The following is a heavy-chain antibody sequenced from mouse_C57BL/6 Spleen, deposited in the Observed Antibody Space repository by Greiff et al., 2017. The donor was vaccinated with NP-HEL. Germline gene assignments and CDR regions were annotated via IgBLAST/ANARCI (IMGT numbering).Heavy chain of an antibody. CDR1: GFTFSSYA. V-gene: IGHV5-4*01. CDR2: ISDGGSYT. D-gene: IGHD1-1*01. CDR3: ARWYYGSSYWYFDV. J-gene: IGHJ1*03. Sequence: EVQGVESGGGLVKPGGSLKLSCAASGFTFSSYAMSWVRQTPEKRLEWVATISDGGSYTYYPDNVKGRFTISRDNAKNNLYLQMSHLKSEDTAMYYCARWYYGSSYWYFDVWGTGTTVTVSS.